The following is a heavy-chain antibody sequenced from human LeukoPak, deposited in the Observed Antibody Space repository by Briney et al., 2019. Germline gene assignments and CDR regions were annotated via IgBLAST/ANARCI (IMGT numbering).Heavy chain of an antibody. CDR1: GASITSNSYF. D-gene: IGHD3-3*01. V-gene: IGHV4-31*03. CDR2: IYYAGST. Sequence: SETLSLTCTVSGASITSNSYFWTWIRLRPGRGPEWIGYIYYAGSTHYNPSLKSRVSISVDASKSQFSLRLSSVTAADTAVYFWARGLDDFWDGRWHWGQGTPVTVSS. CDR3: ARGLDDFWDGRWH. J-gene: IGHJ4*02.